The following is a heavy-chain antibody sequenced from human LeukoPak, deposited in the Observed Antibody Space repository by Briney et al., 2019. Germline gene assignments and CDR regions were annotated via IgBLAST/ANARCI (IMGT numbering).Heavy chain of an antibody. D-gene: IGHD3-22*01. CDR1: GGSFSGYY. CDR2: INHSGST. Sequence: PSETLSLTCAVYGGSFSGYYWSWIRQPPGKGLEWIGEINHSGSTNYNPSLKSRVTISVDTSKNQFSLKLSSVTAADTAVYYCARGRYSSGYYSRYYFDYWGQGTLVTVSS. V-gene: IGHV4-34*01. J-gene: IGHJ4*02. CDR3: ARGRYSSGYYSRYYFDY.